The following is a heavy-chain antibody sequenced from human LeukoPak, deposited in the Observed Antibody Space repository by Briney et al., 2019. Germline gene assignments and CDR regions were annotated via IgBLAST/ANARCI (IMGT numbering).Heavy chain of an antibody. J-gene: IGHJ6*02. CDR1: GYTFTSYG. V-gene: IGHV1-18*01. CDR3: ARDQEPDYYYGMDV. D-gene: IGHD1-14*01. Sequence: ASVKVSCKASGYTFTSYGISWVRQAPGQGLEWMGWISAYNGNTNYAQKLQGRVTMTTDTSTSTAYMELRSLRSDDTAVYYCARDQEPDYYYGMDVWGQGTTVTVSS. CDR2: ISAYNGNT.